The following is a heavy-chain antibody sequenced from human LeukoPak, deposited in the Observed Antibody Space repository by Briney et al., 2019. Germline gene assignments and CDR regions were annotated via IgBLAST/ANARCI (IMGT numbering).Heavy chain of an antibody. Sequence: GGSLRLSCAAFSGFAMSWVRQAPGRGLEWVSAINGRGDDTYYPDSVKGRFTISRDNSNNTLYLQMNSLRAEDTAVYYCAKGHRSSSSFFDSWGQGFLVTVSS. J-gene: IGHJ4*02. V-gene: IGHV3-23*01. D-gene: IGHD6-19*01. CDR1: SGFA. CDR3: AKGHRSSSSFFDS. CDR2: INGRGDDT.